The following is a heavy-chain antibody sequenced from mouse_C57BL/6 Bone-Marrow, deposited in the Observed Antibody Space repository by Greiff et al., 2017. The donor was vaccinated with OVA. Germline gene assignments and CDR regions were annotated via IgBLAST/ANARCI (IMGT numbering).Heavy chain of an antibody. Sequence: EVKLVESGGGLVKPGGSLKLSCAASGFTFSSYTMSWVRQTPEKRLEWVATISGGGGNTYYPDSVKGRFTISSDNAKNTLYLQMSSLRSEDTALYYCARDGYYPYYFDYWGQGTTLTVSS. CDR2: ISGGGGNT. V-gene: IGHV5-9*01. CDR1: GFTFSSYT. D-gene: IGHD2-3*01. CDR3: ARDGYYPYYFDY. J-gene: IGHJ2*01.